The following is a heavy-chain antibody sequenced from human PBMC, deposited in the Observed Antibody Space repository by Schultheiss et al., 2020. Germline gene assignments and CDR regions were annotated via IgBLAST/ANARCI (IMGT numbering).Heavy chain of an antibody. Sequence: ASVKVSCKASGGTFSSYAISWVRQAPGQGLEWMGWISAYNGNTNYAQKLQGRVTMTTDTSTSTAYMELRSLRSDDTAVYYCARAWSSYSSSWFLFDPWGQGTLVTVSS. CDR1: GGTFSSYA. J-gene: IGHJ5*02. CDR2: ISAYNGNT. D-gene: IGHD6-13*01. CDR3: ARAWSSYSSSWFLFDP. V-gene: IGHV1-18*01.